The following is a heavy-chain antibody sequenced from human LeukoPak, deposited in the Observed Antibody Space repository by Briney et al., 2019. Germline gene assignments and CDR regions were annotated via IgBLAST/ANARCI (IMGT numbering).Heavy chain of an antibody. J-gene: IGHJ4*02. CDR2: IYHSGST. D-gene: IGHD3-16*01. CDR1: GGSISSSNW. Sequence: PSGTLSLTCAVFGGSISSSNWWSWVRQPPGKGLEWIGEIYHSGSTNYNPSLKSRVTISVDKSKNQFSLKLSSVTAADTAVYYCARDLGAKGVNLDYWGQGTLVTVSS. V-gene: IGHV4-4*02. CDR3: ARDLGAKGVNLDY.